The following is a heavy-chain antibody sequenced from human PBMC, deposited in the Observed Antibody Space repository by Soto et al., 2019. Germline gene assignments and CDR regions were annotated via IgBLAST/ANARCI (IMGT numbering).Heavy chain of an antibody. CDR2: INPNSGGT. D-gene: IGHD5-18*01. V-gene: IGHV1-2*04. CDR1: GYTFTGYY. CDR3: ARDYSPRGDTAMGIEYYYYGMDV. J-gene: IGHJ6*02. Sequence: GASVKVSCEDSGYTFTGYYMHWVRQAPGQGLEWMGWINPNSGGTNYAQKFQGWVTMTRDTSISTAYMELSRLRSDDTAVYYCARDYSPRGDTAMGIEYYYYGMDVWGQGTTVTVSS.